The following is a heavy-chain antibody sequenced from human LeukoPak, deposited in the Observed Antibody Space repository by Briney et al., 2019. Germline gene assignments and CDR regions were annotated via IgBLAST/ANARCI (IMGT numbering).Heavy chain of an antibody. V-gene: IGHV3-23*01. CDR3: ANQYCGSSS. Sequence: PGGSLRLSCAASGFTFSGYYMSWIRQAPGKGLEWVSAISSGCGNTDYADSVKGRFTISRDNSKNTVFLQMNSLRAEDTGVDYCANQYCGSSSWGQGTLVTVSS. CDR2: ISSGCGNT. J-gene: IGHJ5*02. D-gene: IGHD3-10*01. CDR1: GFTFSGYY.